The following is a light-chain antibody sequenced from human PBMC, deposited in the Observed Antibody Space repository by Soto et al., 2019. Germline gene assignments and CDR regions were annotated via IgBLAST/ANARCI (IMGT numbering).Light chain of an antibody. J-gene: IGKJ5*01. CDR2: GAS. CDR3: QQYNNWPPT. Sequence: EIVLTQSPGTLSLSPGERATLSCRASQSVSSIYLAWYQQKPGQAPRLLIFGASSRATGIPDRFSGSGSGTDFTLTISSLQSEDFAVYYCQQYNNWPPTFGQGTGLEIK. CDR1: QSVSSIY. V-gene: IGKV3-20*01.